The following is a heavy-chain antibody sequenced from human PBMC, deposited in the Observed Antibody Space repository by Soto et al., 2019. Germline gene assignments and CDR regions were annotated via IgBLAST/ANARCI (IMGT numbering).Heavy chain of an antibody. Sequence: SLRFSCAASGFTFDDYAMHWARQAPGRGLDSVSGISGESGSIGYADSVKGRFPTYRENAKNSLYLQMNRPRAEDTALYYCPKPTRGSYNSSWYPFDYWGQGTLVTVSS. CDR3: PKPTRGSYNSSWYPFDY. CDR1: GFTFDDYA. CDR2: ISGESGSI. D-gene: IGHD6-13*01. V-gene: IGHV3-9*01. J-gene: IGHJ4*02.